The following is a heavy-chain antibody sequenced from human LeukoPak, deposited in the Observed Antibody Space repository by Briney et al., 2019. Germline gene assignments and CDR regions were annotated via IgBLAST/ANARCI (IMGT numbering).Heavy chain of an antibody. J-gene: IGHJ4*02. V-gene: IGHV3-7*03. D-gene: IGHD1-26*01. Sequence: GGSLRLSCAASGFIFSNFWMTWVRQVPGKGLEWVANVGKDGSEKHYVDSVRGRFTISRDNAKNSVYLQMCGLRGEDTAIYYCARDIDTNFWGQGTLVTVSS. CDR2: VGKDGSEK. CDR3: ARDIDTNF. CDR1: GFIFSNFW.